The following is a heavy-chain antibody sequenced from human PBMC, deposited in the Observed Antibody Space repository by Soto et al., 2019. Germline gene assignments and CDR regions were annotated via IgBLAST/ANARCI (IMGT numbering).Heavy chain of an antibody. CDR1: GFTFSSYG. CDR2: IWYDGSNK. J-gene: IGHJ6*02. Sequence: GGSLRLSCAASGFTFSSYGMHWVRQAPGKGLEWVAVIWYDGSNKYYADSVKGRFTISRDNSKNTLYLQMNSLRAEDTAVYYCASSNVDTATMYYYYYGMDVWGQGTTVTVSS. D-gene: IGHD5-18*01. V-gene: IGHV3-33*01. CDR3: ASSNVDTATMYYYYYGMDV.